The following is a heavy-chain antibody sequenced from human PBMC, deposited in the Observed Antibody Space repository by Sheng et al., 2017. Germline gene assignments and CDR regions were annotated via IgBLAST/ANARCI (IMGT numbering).Heavy chain of an antibody. CDR1: GYTFSGYY. CDR2: INPNTGDT. CDR3: AAQEMATIVPFDY. D-gene: IGHD5-12*01. Sequence: QAQVVQSASEVKKPGTSVTVSCKASGYTFSGYYMNWVRQAPGQRLEWMGWINPNTGDTNYAEKFQGRVTMTRDTSISTAYMELSSLTSDDTAVYFCAAQEMATIVPFDYWGQGTLVTVSS. J-gene: IGHJ4*02. V-gene: IGHV1-2*02.